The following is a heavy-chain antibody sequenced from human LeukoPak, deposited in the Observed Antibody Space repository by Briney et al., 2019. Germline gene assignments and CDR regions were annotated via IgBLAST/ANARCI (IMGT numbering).Heavy chain of an antibody. V-gene: IGHV3-11*01. J-gene: IGHJ4*02. CDR3: ARDSSFGDILTGYSLDY. CDR1: GFTFSDYY. D-gene: IGHD3-9*01. CDR2: ISSSGSTI. Sequence: GGSLRLSCAASGFTFSDYYMSWIRQVPGKGLEWVSYISSSGSTIYYADSVKGRFTISRDNAKNSLYLQMNSLRAEDTAVYYCARDSSFGDILTGYSLDYWGQGTLVTVSS.